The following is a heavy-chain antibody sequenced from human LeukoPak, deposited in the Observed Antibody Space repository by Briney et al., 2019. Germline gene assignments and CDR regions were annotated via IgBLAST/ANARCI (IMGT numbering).Heavy chain of an antibody. CDR1: VYTFTSYD. Sequence: ASVKVSCKASVYTFTSYDINWVRQATGQGLEWMGWMNPSSGNTGNAQKFQGRVTMTRNTSISTAYMELSSLRSEDTAVYYCARVGYSSSWYPYYYYGMDVWGQGTTVTVSS. V-gene: IGHV1-8*01. CDR3: ARVGYSSSWYPYYYYGMDV. J-gene: IGHJ6*02. D-gene: IGHD6-13*01. CDR2: MNPSSGNT.